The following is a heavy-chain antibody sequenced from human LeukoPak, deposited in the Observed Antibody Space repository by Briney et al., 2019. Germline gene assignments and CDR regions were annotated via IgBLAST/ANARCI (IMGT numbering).Heavy chain of an antibody. D-gene: IGHD6-13*01. V-gene: IGHV3-7*01. CDR2: INQDGSEM. J-gene: IGHJ4*02. CDR1: GFTFSSYW. CDR3: ARPWYSSSWYPFDY. Sequence: GGSLRLSCAASGFTFSSYWMTWVRQAPGKGLEWVANINQDGSEMYYVDSVKGRFTISRDNAKNSLYLQMNSLRVEDTAVYYCARPWYSSSWYPFDYWGQGNLVTVSS.